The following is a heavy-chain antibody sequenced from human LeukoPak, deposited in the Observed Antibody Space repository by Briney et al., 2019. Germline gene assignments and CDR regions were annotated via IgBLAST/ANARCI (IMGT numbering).Heavy chain of an antibody. J-gene: IGHJ6*03. CDR1: GGTFSSYA. V-gene: IGHV1-69*05. CDR3: ARAPWGYCSSTSCPSPYYYYYMDV. D-gene: IGHD2-2*01. Sequence: ASVKVSCKASGGTFSSYAISWVRQAPGQGLEWMGGIIPIFGTANYAQKFQGRVTITTDESTSTAYMELSSLRSEDTAVYYCARAPWGYCSSTSCPSPYYYYYMDVWGKGTTVTVSS. CDR2: IIPIFGTA.